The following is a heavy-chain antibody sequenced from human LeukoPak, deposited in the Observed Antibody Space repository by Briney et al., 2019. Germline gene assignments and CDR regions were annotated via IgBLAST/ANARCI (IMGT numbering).Heavy chain of an antibody. CDR1: VFTFSSYW. V-gene: IGHV3-74*01. CDR2: INSDGGST. D-gene: IGHD6-25*01. Sequence: GGSLRLSCAASVFTFSSYWMHWVRQAPGKGLVWVSRINSDGGSTSYTDSVKGRFTISRDNAKNTLYLQMNSLRAEDTAVYYCARRSAAKDAFDIWGQGTKVTVSS. J-gene: IGHJ3*02. CDR3: ARRSAAKDAFDI.